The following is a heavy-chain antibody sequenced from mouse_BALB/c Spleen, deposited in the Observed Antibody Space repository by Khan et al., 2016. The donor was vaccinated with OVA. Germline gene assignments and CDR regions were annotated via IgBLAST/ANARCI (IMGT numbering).Heavy chain of an antibody. CDR2: ISDLAYTI. CDR3: ARGGGTAPFAY. V-gene: IGHV5-15*02. D-gene: IGHD1-2*01. CDR1: GFTFSDYG. J-gene: IGHJ3*01. Sequence: EVELVESGGGLVQPGGSRKLSCAASGFTFSDYGMAWVRQAPGKGPEWVAFISDLAYTIYSADTVTGRFTISREHAKTTLYLEMGRLRAEDTAIYYCARGGGTAPFAYWGLGTLVTVSA.